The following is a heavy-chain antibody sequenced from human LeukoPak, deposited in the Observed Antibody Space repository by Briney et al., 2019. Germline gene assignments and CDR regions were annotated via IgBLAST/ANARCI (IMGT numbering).Heavy chain of an antibody. CDR3: AREGSVSTGRWKNYYHFMDV. J-gene: IGHJ6*03. CDR2: IYYTGGA. CDR1: GVSIITNY. Sequence: SQTLSLTCTVSGVSIITNYWSWLRQSPGKGLEWVGNIYYTGGATYNPSLQTPVTISLDTSKNQFSLTLNSVTAADTAIYYCAREGSVSTGRWKNYYHFMDVWDKGTTVIVSS. V-gene: IGHV4-59*01. D-gene: IGHD2-8*02.